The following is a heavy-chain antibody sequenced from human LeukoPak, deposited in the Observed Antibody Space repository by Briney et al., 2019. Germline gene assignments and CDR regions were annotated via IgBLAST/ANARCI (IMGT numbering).Heavy chain of an antibody. J-gene: IGHJ3*02. V-gene: IGHV3-74*01. D-gene: IGHD1-14*01. CDR2: IINDGSNT. Sequence: GGSLRLSRVASGFTFSNYWMHWVRQAPGKGLVWVSRIINDGSNTNYADSVMGRFTISRDNAKNTLYLQMNSLRAEDTAVYYCVRGTSIRAFDIWGQGTMVTVSS. CDR3: VRGTSIRAFDI. CDR1: GFTFSNYW.